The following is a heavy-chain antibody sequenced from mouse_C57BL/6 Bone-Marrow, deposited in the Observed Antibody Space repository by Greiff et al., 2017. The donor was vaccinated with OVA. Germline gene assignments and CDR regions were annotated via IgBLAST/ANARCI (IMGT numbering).Heavy chain of an antibody. CDR2: IDPENGDT. CDR1: GFNIKDDY. D-gene: IGHD2-13*01. Sequence: VQLKESGAELVRPGASVKLSCTASGFNIKDDYMHWVKQRPEQGLEWIGWIDPENGDTEYDSKFQGMATITADTSSNTAYLQLSSLTSEDTAVYYCTTWGDGDPLYWYFEIWGTGTTVTVSS. J-gene: IGHJ1*03. CDR3: TTWGDGDPLYWYFEI. V-gene: IGHV14-4*01.